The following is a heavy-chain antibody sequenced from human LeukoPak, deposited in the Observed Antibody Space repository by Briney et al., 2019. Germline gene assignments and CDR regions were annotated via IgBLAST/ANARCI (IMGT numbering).Heavy chain of an antibody. J-gene: IGHJ5*02. CDR2: VNPNSGNT. CDR1: GYTFTSYD. V-gene: IGHV1-8*01. D-gene: IGHD2-2*02. Sequence: ASVKVSCKASGYTFTSYDINWVRQATGQGLEWMGWVNPNSGNTGYAQKFQGRVTMTRNTAISTAYMELSSLRSEDTAVYYCARGGRYCSSTSCYTRYNWFDPWGQGTLVTVSS. CDR3: ARGGRYCSSTSCYTRYNWFDP.